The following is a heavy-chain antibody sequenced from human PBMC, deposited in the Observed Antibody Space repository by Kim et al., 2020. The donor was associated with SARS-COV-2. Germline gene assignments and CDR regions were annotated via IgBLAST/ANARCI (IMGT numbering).Heavy chain of an antibody. D-gene: IGHD4-17*01. V-gene: IGHV3-66*01. CDR3: ARESRDADYGDYENIKYYYYGMDV. CDR2: IYSGGST. J-gene: IGHJ6*02. CDR1: GFTVSSNY. Sequence: GGSLRLSCAASGFTVSSNYMSWVRQAPGKGLEWVSVIYSGGSTYYAYSVKGRFTISRDNSKNTLYLQMNSLRAEDTAVYYCARESRDADYGDYENIKYYYYGMDVWGQGTTVTVSS.